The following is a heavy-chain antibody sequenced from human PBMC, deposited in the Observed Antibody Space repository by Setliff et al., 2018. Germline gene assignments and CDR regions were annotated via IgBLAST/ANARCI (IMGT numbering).Heavy chain of an antibody. CDR2: IKQDGSEK. Sequence: GGSLRLSCAASGFTFSNSWMNWVRRAPGKGLEWVAIIKQDGSEKYYVDSVKGRFSISRDNTKNSLYLQMNSLRAEDTAVYYCARDPFGNPVFDPWGQGTLVTVSS. CDR3: ARDPFGNPVFDP. J-gene: IGHJ5*02. D-gene: IGHD3-10*01. CDR1: GFTFSNSW. V-gene: IGHV3-7*01.